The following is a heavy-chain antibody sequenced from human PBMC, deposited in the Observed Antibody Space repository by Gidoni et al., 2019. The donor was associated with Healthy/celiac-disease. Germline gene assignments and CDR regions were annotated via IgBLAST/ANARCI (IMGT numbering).Heavy chain of an antibody. CDR1: GDSISSSSYD. CDR2: IYYSGST. V-gene: IGHV4-39*07. Sequence: QLQLQESGPGLVKPSKTMCRTCTVSGDSISSSSYDWGWIRQPPGKGLEWIVSIYYSGSTYYNPSLKSRVTISVDTSKHQFSLKLSSVTAADTAVYYCARVFRVRGVILVANRFDPWGQGTLVTVPS. D-gene: IGHD3-10*01. CDR3: ARVFRVRGVILVANRFDP. J-gene: IGHJ5*02.